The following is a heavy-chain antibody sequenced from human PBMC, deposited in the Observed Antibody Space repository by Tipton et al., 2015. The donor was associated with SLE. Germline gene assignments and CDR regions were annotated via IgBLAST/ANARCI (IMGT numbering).Heavy chain of an antibody. Sequence: TLSLTCTVSGGSISSHYWSWIRQPPGKGLEWIGNIYYSGSTNYNPSLKSRVTISVDTSKNQFSLKLSSVTAADTAVYSCARVRHGYSNDAFDIWGQGTMVTVSS. CDR1: GGSISSHY. CDR3: ARVRHGYSNDAFDI. J-gene: IGHJ3*02. V-gene: IGHV4-59*11. CDR2: IYYSGST. D-gene: IGHD5-24*01.